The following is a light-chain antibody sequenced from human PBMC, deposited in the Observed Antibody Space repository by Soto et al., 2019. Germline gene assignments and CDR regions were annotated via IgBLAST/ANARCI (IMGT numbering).Light chain of an antibody. CDR1: GSNIGTNY. Sequence: QAVVTQPPSASGTPGQRVTISCAGSGSNIGTNYVHWYQQLPGTAPKLLIYLNDQRPSGVPDRFSGSKSGTSASLAISGLRSEDEADYFCAAWDGSLDGRFVFGTGTKLTVL. J-gene: IGLJ1*01. V-gene: IGLV1-47*02. CDR3: AAWDGSLDGRFV. CDR2: LND.